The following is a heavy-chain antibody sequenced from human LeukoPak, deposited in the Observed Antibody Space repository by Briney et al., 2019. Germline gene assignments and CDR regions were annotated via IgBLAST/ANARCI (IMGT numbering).Heavy chain of an antibody. CDR2: IKQDGSDK. D-gene: IGHD2-15*01. V-gene: IGHV3-7*04. J-gene: IGHJ4*02. Sequence: QAGGSLRLSCAGSGFTFSSYWMTWVRQAPGKGLEWVASIKQDGSDKYYADSVKGRFTISRDNAKNSLYLQMNSLRAEDTPVYYCARIYYSGGSCTFDYWGQGTLVTVSS. CDR3: ARIYYSGGSCTFDY. CDR1: GFTFSSYW.